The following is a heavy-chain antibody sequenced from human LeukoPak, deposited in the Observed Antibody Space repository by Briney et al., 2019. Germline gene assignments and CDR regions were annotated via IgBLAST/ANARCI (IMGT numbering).Heavy chain of an antibody. V-gene: IGHV3-7*01. Sequence: GGSLRPSCAVSGFSIGSSWMSRVRQTPGKGLEWVADMNEDGSGTYYVDSVKGRFTVSRDNAQNSVYLQMNSLRVEDTGVYYCARDPAWGAIDYWGQGTLVTVSS. D-gene: IGHD7-27*01. J-gene: IGHJ4*02. CDR1: GFSIGSSW. CDR2: MNEDGSGT. CDR3: ARDPAWGAIDY.